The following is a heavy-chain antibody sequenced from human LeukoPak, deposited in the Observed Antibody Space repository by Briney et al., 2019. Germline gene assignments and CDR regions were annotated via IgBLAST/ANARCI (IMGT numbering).Heavy chain of an antibody. Sequence: PSETLSLTCAVYGGSFSGYYWSWIRQPAGKGLEWIGRIYTSGSTNYNPSLKSRVTMSVDTSKNQSSLKLSSVTAADTAVYYCARASYYDILTGYYDQYYFDYWGQGTLVTVSS. D-gene: IGHD3-9*01. V-gene: IGHV4-59*10. CDR2: IYTSGST. CDR1: GGSFSGYY. CDR3: ARASYYDILTGYYDQYYFDY. J-gene: IGHJ4*02.